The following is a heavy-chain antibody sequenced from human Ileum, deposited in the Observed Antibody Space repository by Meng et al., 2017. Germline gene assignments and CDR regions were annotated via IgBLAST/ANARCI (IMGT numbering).Heavy chain of an antibody. Sequence: GGSLRLSCKGSGYSFPSFWVGWVRQMPGKGLEWMGIIYPGDSDTKYSPSFQGQVTISADKSINTAYLQWSSLKASDTAIYYCVLVVIDSEWARAYSWFDPWGQGTLVTVSS. D-gene: IGHD1-26*01. CDR3: VLVVIDSEWARAYSWFDP. CDR2: IYPGDSDT. CDR1: GYSFPSFW. V-gene: IGHV5-51*01. J-gene: IGHJ5*02.